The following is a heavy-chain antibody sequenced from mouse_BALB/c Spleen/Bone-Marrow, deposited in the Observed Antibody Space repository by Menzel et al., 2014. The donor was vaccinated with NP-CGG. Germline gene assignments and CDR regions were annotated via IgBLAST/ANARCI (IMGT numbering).Heavy chain of an antibody. CDR2: IWWDDDK. V-gene: IGHV8-8*01. Sequence: QVTLKECGPGILQPSQTLSLTCSFSGFSPSTSGMGVGWIRQPSGRGLEWLAHIWWDDDKRYNPALKSRLTISKDPSSNQVFLKIASVDTADSATYYCARIVYYGSYDYWGQGTTLTVSS. D-gene: IGHD1-1*01. CDR3: ARIVYYGSYDY. J-gene: IGHJ2*01. CDR1: GFSPSTSGMG.